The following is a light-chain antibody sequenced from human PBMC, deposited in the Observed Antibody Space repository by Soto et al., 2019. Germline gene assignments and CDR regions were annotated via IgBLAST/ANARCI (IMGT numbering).Light chain of an antibody. J-gene: IGLJ2*01. Sequence: QSVLTQPPSASGSPGQSVTISCTGTSSDVGGYNYVSWYQQHPGKAPKLMIYEVSKRPSGVPDRFYGSKSGNTASLTVSGLQAEDEVDYYCSSYAGSNPDVVFGGGTKVIVL. CDR1: SSDVGGYNY. V-gene: IGLV2-8*01. CDR3: SSYAGSNPDVV. CDR2: EVS.